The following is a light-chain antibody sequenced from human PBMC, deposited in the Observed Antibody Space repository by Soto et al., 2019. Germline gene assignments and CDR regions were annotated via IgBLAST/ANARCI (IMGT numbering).Light chain of an antibody. J-gene: IGKJ4*01. CDR1: QGLTSY. CDR2: GTF. V-gene: IGKV1-9*01. CDR3: QQLNDYPIT. Sequence: DIPLTQSPSFLSASVGDRVTITCRASQGLTSYFAWYQQKPGKAPKLLIYGTFNLQSGVPSRFSGSGSGTGFTLTISSLQPEDFATYYCQQLNDYPITFGGGTKVEI.